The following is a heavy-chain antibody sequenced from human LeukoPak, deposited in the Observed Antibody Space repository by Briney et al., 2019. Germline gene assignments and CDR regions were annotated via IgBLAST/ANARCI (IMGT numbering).Heavy chain of an antibody. CDR3: ARDKWDSSSWSYYYYGMDV. D-gene: IGHD6-13*01. Sequence: PGGSLRLSCAASGFTFSSYSMNWVRQAPGKGLEWVSYISSSSSTIYYADSVKGRFTISRDNAKNSLYLQMNSLRAEDTAVYYCARDKWDSSSWSYYYYGMDVWGQGTTVTVSS. CDR2: ISSSSSTI. CDR1: GFTFSSYS. V-gene: IGHV3-48*01. J-gene: IGHJ6*02.